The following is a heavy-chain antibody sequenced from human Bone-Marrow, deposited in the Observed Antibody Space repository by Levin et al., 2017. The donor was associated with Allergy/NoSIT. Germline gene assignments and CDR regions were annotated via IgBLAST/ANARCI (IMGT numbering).Heavy chain of an antibody. CDR3: ATEKLHLGALSSSYYFDH. V-gene: IGHV1-24*01. CDR1: GSSVSELS. J-gene: IGHJ4*02. CDR2: FDPEEGEI. D-gene: IGHD3-16*01. Sequence: ASVKVSCRVSGSSVSELSIHWVRQAPGKGLEWMGGFDPEEGEIVFAQNFQGRVTMSEDTSTDTAYMQLSSLRSEDTALYYCATEKLHLGALSSSYYFDHWGQGTLVSVSS.